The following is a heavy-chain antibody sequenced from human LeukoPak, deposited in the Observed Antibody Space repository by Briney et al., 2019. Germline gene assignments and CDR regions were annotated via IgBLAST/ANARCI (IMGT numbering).Heavy chain of an antibody. CDR3: ARRDGYTWD. CDR2: ISSSGSTI. Sequence: PGGSLRLSCAASGFTFSSCEMNWVRQAPGKGLEWVPYISSSGSTIYYADSVKGRFTISRDNAKNSLYLQMNSLRAEDTAVYYCARRDGYTWDWGQGTLVTVSS. J-gene: IGHJ4*02. D-gene: IGHD5-24*01. CDR1: GFTFSSCE. V-gene: IGHV3-48*03.